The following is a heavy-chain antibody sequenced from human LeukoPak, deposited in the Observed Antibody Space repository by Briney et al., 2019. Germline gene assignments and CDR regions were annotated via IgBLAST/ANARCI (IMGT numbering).Heavy chain of an antibody. V-gene: IGHV1-69*13. CDR1: GGTFSSYA. Sequence: PRASVKVSCKASGGTFSSYAISWVRQAPGQGLEWMGGIIPIFGTANYAQKFQGRVTITADESTSTAYMELSSLRSEDTAVYYCATSTTVTIFDYWGQGTLVTVSS. D-gene: IGHD4-17*01. J-gene: IGHJ4*02. CDR3: ATSTTVTIFDY. CDR2: IIPIFGTA.